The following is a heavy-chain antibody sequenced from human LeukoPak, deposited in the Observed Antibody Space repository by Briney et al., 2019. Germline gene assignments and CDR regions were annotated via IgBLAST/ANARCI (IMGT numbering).Heavy chain of an antibody. CDR3: ARLHALRAEEFDP. V-gene: IGHV4-59*01. J-gene: IGHJ5*02. D-gene: IGHD3-16*01. CDR1: GGSISSYY. Sequence: SETLSLTCTVSGGSISSYYGSWIRQPPGKGLEWIGYIYYNGVTNYNPSLKSRLTISVDTSKNQFSLKLTSVTAADTAVYYCARLHALRAEEFDPWGQGTLVIVSS. CDR2: IYYNGVT.